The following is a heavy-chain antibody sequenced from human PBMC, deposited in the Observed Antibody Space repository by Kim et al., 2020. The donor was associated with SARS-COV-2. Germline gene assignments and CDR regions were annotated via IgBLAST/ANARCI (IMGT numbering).Heavy chain of an antibody. CDR3: AKSGGDYKFSNYYAMDA. D-gene: IGHD2-21*02. CDR2: IYPGDSHT. CDR1: GYSFTTNW. Sequence: GESLKISCKASGYSFTTNWIGWVRQMPGKGLEWMGIIYPGDSHTLYSPSFRGQVTISADKSINTAYLQWSSLKASDTAMYYCAKSGGDYKFSNYYAMDAWGQGTSVTVSS. J-gene: IGHJ6*02. V-gene: IGHV5-51*01.